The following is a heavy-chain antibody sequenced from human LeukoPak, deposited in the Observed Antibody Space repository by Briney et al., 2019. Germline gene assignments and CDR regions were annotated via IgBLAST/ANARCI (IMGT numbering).Heavy chain of an antibody. J-gene: IGHJ4*02. V-gene: IGHV1-2*02. CDR3: ARAPLVYAIDY. D-gene: IGHD2-8*01. CDR2: INPNSGGT. CDR1: GYTFTGYY. Sequence: ASVKVSCKASGYTFTGYYMHWVRQAPGQGLEWMGWINPNSGGTNYAQKFQGRVTMTRDTSISAAYMELSRLRSGDTAVYYCARAPLVYAIDYWGQGTLVTVSS.